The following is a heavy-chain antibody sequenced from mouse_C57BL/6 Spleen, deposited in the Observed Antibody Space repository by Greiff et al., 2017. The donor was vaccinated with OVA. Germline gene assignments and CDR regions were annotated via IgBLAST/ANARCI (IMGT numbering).Heavy chain of an antibody. Sequence: EVKLMESGGGLVKPGGSLKLSCAASGFTFSDYGMHWVRQAPEKGLEWVAYISSGSSTIYYADTVKGRFTISRDNAKNTLFLQMTSLRSEDTAMYYCARTANWDVGFAYWGQGTLVTVSA. D-gene: IGHD4-1*01. CDR1: GFTFSDYG. J-gene: IGHJ3*01. CDR2: ISSGSSTI. V-gene: IGHV5-17*01. CDR3: ARTANWDVGFAY.